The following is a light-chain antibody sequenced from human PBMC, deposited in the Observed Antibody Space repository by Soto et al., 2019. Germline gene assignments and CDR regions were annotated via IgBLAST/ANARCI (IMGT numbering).Light chain of an antibody. CDR3: QQLNSYPLT. V-gene: IGKV1-9*01. J-gene: IGKJ4*01. CDR1: QGISSY. CDR2: AAS. Sequence: IQLTQSPSSLSASVGDRVTITCRASQGISSYLAWYQQKPGKAPKLLIYAASTLQSGVPSRFSGSGSGTYFTLTISSLQPEDFATYYCQQLNSYPLTFGGGTKVDIK.